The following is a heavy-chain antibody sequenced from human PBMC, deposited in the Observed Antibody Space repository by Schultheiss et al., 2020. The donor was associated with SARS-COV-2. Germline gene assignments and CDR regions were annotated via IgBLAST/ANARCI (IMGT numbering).Heavy chain of an antibody. V-gene: IGHV3-21*01. CDR3: ARGRLPMLFDI. CDR1: GFTFSSYS. CDR2: ISSSSSYI. D-gene: IGHD3-10*02. Sequence: GGSLRLSCAASGFTFSSYSMNWVRQAPGKGLEWVSSISSSSSYIYYADSVKGRFTISRDNAKNSLYLQMNSLRAEDTAVYYCARGRLPMLFDIWGQGTMVTVSS. J-gene: IGHJ3*02.